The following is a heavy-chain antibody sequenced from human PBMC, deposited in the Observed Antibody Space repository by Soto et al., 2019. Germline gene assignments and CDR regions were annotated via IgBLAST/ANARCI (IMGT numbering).Heavy chain of an antibody. V-gene: IGHV3-53*01. CDR2: IYSGGST. CDR3: ARGVTYGDFDY. Sequence: GESLKISCAASGFTVSSNYMSWVRQAPGKGLEWVSVIYSGGSTYYADSVKGRFTISRDNSKNTLYLQMNSLRAEDTAVYYCARGVTYGDFDYWGQGTLVTVSS. J-gene: IGHJ4*02. D-gene: IGHD4-17*01. CDR1: GFTVSSNY.